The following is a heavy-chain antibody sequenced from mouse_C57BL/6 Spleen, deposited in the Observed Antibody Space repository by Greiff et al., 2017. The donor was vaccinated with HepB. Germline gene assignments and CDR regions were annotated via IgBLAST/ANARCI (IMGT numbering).Heavy chain of an antibody. D-gene: IGHD2-5*01. CDR3: ARAYYSNYGDY. CDR2: IHPNSGST. V-gene: IGHV1-64*01. J-gene: IGHJ4*01. CDR1: GYTFTSYW. Sequence: VQLQESGAELVKPGASVKLSCKASGYTFTSYWMHWVKQRPGQGLEWIGMIHPNSGSTNYNEKFKSKATLTVDKSSSTAYMQLSSLTSEDSAVYYCARAYYSNYGDYWGQGTSVTVSS.